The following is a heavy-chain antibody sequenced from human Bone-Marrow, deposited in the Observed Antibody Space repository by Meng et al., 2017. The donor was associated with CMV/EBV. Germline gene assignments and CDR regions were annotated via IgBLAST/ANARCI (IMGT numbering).Heavy chain of an antibody. V-gene: IGHV1-18*01. CDR1: GYTFTSYG. Sequence: ASVKVSCKASGYTFTSYGISWVRQAPGQGLEWMGWISAYNGNTNYAQKFQGRVTITTDESTSTAYMELSSLRSEDTAVYYCARLELRFLERAVHGTTSYYYYGMDVWGQGTTVTVSS. J-gene: IGHJ6*02. D-gene: IGHD3-3*01. CDR2: ISAYNGNT. CDR3: ARLELRFLERAVHGTTSYYYYGMDV.